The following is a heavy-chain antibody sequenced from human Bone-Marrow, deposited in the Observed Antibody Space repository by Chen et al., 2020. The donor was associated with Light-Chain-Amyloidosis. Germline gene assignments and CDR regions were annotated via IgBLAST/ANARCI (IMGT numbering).Heavy chain of an antibody. D-gene: IGHD1-26*01. CDR2: NYPYDSDA. Sequence: EVHLEQAGPEEKMPGASPEISGTGSGYIFPNYWIGWVRQMPGKGLEWMGVNYPYDSDARYSPSFEGQVTISADKSITPAYLQWRSLKASDTAMYYCARRRDSYNFDYWGQGTLVTVSS. J-gene: IGHJ4*02. CDR3: ARRRDSYNFDY. V-gene: IGHV5-51*01. CDR1: GYIFPNYW.